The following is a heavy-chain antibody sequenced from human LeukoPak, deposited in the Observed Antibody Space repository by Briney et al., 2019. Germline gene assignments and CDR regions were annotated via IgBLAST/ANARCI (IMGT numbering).Heavy chain of an antibody. CDR1: GFTLSSYE. V-gene: IGHV3-23*01. CDR3: AKDPLVTGTTSYCFDP. J-gene: IGHJ5*02. Sequence: GGSLRLSCAASGFTLSSYEMNWVRQAPGKGLEWVSTISDSGGNTYYADSVKGRFTISRDNSKSTLYLQMNSLRAEDTAIYYCAKDPLVTGTTSYCFDPWGQGTLVTVSS. CDR2: ISDSGGNT. D-gene: IGHD1-7*01.